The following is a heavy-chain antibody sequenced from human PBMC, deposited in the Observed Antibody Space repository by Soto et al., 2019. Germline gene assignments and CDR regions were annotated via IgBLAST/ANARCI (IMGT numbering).Heavy chain of an antibody. V-gene: IGHV1-46*01. CDR2: INPAAGNT. CDR1: GYTFTTYL. CDR3: AREMVGTYYFDY. Sequence: QVQLVQSGAEVKKPGASVKVSCKATGYTFTTYLIHWVRQAPGEGPEYVGAINPAAGNTNYAQNFQGRVTVTSDTSTSTVYVELRNLRSEDTAVYYCAREMVGTYYFDYWGQGTLVTVSS. D-gene: IGHD2-15*01. J-gene: IGHJ4*02.